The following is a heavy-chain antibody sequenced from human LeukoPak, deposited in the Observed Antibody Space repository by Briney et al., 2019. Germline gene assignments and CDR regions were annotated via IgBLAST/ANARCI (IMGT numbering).Heavy chain of an antibody. CDR3: ARDSGDGYNSGTPFDY. J-gene: IGHJ4*02. CDR2: ISAYNGNT. D-gene: IGHD5-24*01. CDR1: GYTFTSYG. Sequence: ASVKVSCKASGYTFTSYGISWVRQAPGQGREWMGWISAYNGNTNYAQKLQGRVTMTTDTSTSTAYMELRSLRSDDTAVYYCARDSGDGYNSGTPFDYWGQGTLVTVSS. V-gene: IGHV1-18*01.